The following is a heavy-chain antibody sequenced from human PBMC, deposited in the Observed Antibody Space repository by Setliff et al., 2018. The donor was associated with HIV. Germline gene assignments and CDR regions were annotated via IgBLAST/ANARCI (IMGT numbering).Heavy chain of an antibody. Sequence: ASVKVSCKASGYTFTNYNIHWVRQAPGQGLEWVGMVNPSGGSTAYAQKFQGRVTIIRDTSTSTVYMDLSSLSSEDTAVYYCARPGIAAADYYFDYWGQGALVTVSS. V-gene: IGHV1-46*01. CDR3: ARPGIAAADYYFDY. CDR1: GYTFTNYN. D-gene: IGHD6-13*01. J-gene: IGHJ4*02. CDR2: VNPSGGST.